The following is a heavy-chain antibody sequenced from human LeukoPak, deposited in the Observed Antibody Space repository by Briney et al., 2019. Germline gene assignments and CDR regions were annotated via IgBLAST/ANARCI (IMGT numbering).Heavy chain of an antibody. CDR3: ARDRCTSTTCYLFDY. CDR1: GFTFSTSA. CDR2: ISSDGSDT. V-gene: IGHV3-30*04. J-gene: IGHJ4*02. D-gene: IGHD2/OR15-2a*01. Sequence: GRSLRLSCAASGFTFSTSAKHWVRQAPGKGLEWVAVISSDGSDTNYADSVKGLFTISRDNSKNTLYLEMNSLRSEDTAVYYCARDRCTSTTCYLFDYWGQGTLVIVSS.